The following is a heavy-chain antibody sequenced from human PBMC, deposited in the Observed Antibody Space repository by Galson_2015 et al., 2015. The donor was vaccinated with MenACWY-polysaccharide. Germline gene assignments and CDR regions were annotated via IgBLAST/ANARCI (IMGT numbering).Heavy chain of an antibody. J-gene: IGHJ3*02. CDR3: AREGSRIVFHAFDT. CDR2: IQYDGSKI. V-gene: IGHV3-33*01. D-gene: IGHD6-13*01. CDR1: GSRFSHSG. Sequence: SLRLSCAASGSRFSHSGMHWVRQAPGKGLEWVAVIQYDGSKIVYADSVKGRFTISRDNSKNTLFLEMNSLGGEDTAVYYCAREGSRIVFHAFDTWGQG.